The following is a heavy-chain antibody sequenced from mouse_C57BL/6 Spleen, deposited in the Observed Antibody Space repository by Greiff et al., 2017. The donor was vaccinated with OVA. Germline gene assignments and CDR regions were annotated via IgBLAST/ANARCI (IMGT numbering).Heavy chain of an antibody. CDR2: IDPETGGT. Sequence: QVQLKESGAELVRPGASVTLSCKASGYTFTDYEMHWVKQTPVHGLEWIGAIDPETGGTAYNQKFKGKAILTADKSSSTAYMELRSLTSEDSAVYYCTRGDYYGRYFDGWGTGTTVTVSS. V-gene: IGHV1-15*01. CDR1: GYTFTDYE. D-gene: IGHD1-1*01. CDR3: TRGDYYGRYFDG. J-gene: IGHJ1*03.